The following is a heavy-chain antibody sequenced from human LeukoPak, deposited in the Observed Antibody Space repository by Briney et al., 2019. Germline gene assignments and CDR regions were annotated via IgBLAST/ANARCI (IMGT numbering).Heavy chain of an antibody. Sequence: PGGSLRLSCTVSGFTVSTNPWNWVRQAPGKGLEWVSGISPNGVITYYADSVKGRFTISRDNSKGTVYLQMNSLRPEDTAVYYCAKDDAWLQYGNWGRGTLVTVSS. J-gene: IGHJ4*02. CDR3: AKDDAWLQYGN. D-gene: IGHD5-24*01. V-gene: IGHV3-23*01. CDR1: GFTVSTNP. CDR2: ISPNGVIT.